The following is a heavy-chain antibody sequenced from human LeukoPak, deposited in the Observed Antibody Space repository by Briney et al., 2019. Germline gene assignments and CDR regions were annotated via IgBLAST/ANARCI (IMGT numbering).Heavy chain of an antibody. J-gene: IGHJ4*02. CDR3: ARGGYNIDWMKDAPDN. Sequence: SETLSLTCGVYGGSFSGYYYNWIRQSPGKGLEWIAEINHLGGTNYNPSLKSRVAISIDTSKSQFSLRLSSVTAADTAVYYCARGGYNIDWMKDAPDNWGQGTLLTVSS. D-gene: IGHD3-9*01. CDR1: GGSFSGYY. V-gene: IGHV4-34*01. CDR2: INHLGGT.